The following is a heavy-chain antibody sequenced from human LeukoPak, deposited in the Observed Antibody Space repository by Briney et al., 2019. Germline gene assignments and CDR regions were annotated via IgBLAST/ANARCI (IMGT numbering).Heavy chain of an antibody. D-gene: IGHD2-2*01. Sequence: SQTLSLTCAVSGGSISSGGYYWSWIRQPPGKGLEWIGYIYHSGSTYYNPSLKSRVTISVDRSKNQFSLKLSSVTAADTAVYYCARGLIVVVPAATRYFDLWGRGTLVTVSS. CDR3: ARGLIVVVPAATRYFDL. J-gene: IGHJ2*01. V-gene: IGHV4-30-2*01. CDR1: GGSISSGGYY. CDR2: IYHSGST.